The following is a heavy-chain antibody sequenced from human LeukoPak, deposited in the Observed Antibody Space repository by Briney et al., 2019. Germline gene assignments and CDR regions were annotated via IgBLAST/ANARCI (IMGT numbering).Heavy chain of an antibody. J-gene: IGHJ4*02. CDR2: ISAYNGNT. Sequence: GASVKVSCKASGYTFTSYGISWVRQAPGQGLEWMGWISAYNGNTNYAQKLQGRVTMTTDTSTSTAYMELRSLRSDDTAVYYCARVHRSFLRSLTNSGSWWDYYFDYWGQGTLVTVSS. CDR3: ARVHRSFLRSLTNSGSWWDYYFDY. D-gene: IGHD3-3*01. V-gene: IGHV1-18*01. CDR1: GYTFTSYG.